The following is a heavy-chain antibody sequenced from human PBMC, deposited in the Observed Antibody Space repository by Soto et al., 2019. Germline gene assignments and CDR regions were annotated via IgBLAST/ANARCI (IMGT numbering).Heavy chain of an antibody. J-gene: IGHJ6*02. V-gene: IGHV3-53*01. CDR2: IYNAGTT. CDR3: ARRGNRPNCYGMDV. CDR1: GLPVAGSY. Sequence: PGESLRLSCVASGLPVAGSYMAWVRQAPGKGLEWASVIYNAGTTYYSQSVQGRFTISRDNAKNTLFLQMNSLRAADTAVYFCARRGNRPNCYGMDVWGQGTTVTVSS. D-gene: IGHD6-6*01.